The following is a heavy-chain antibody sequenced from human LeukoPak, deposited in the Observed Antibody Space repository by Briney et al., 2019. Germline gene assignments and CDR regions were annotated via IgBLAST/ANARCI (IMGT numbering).Heavy chain of an antibody. CDR3: ARDRVTDSSGYYYGSDY. V-gene: IGHV1-69*05. D-gene: IGHD3-22*01. J-gene: IGHJ4*02. Sequence: ASVKVSCKASGGTFSSYAISWVRQAPGQGLEWMGGIIPIFGTANYAQKFQGRVTITTDESTSTAYMELSSLRSEDAAVYYCARDRVTDSSGYYYGSDYWGQGTLVTVSS. CDR2: IIPIFGTA. CDR1: GGTFSSYA.